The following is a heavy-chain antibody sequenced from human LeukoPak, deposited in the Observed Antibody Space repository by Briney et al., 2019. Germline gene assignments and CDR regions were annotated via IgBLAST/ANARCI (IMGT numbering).Heavy chain of an antibody. CDR2: VYLSGYT. CDR3: ARFRRVGAGDY. V-gene: IGHV4-61*02. D-gene: IGHD3-16*01. CDR1: GDSITSGGYY. Sequence: SQTLSLTCSVSGDSITSGGYYWSWIRQPAGKGLEWIGRVYLSGYTNDNPSLKSRVTISADTSKNQFFLKLSSVTAADTAVHYCARFRRVGAGDYWGQGTLVTVSS. J-gene: IGHJ4*02.